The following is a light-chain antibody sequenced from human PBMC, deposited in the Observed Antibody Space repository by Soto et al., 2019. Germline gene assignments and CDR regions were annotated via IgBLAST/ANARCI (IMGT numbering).Light chain of an antibody. CDR1: QSVSSN. V-gene: IGKV3-15*01. Sequence: EIVMTQSPATLSVSPGERATLSCRASQSVSSNLAWYQQKPGQAPRLLIYGASTRATGIPARFSGSGSGTDFTLTISSLQSEDFAVYYCQQYSWPPTWTFGQGTKVEIK. CDR3: QQYSWPPTWT. CDR2: GAS. J-gene: IGKJ1*01.